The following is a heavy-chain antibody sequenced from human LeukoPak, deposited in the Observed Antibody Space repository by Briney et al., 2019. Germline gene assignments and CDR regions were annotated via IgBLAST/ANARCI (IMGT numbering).Heavy chain of an antibody. CDR3: ASELQHRRYGMDV. CDR2: INHSGST. D-gene: IGHD1-26*01. V-gene: IGHV4-34*01. Sequence: SETLSLTCAVYGGSFSGYYWSWIRQPPGKGLEWIGEINHSGSTNYNPSLKSRVTISVDTSKNQFSLKLSSVTAADTAVYYCASELQHRRYGMDVWGQGTTVTVSS. J-gene: IGHJ6*02. CDR1: GGSFSGYY.